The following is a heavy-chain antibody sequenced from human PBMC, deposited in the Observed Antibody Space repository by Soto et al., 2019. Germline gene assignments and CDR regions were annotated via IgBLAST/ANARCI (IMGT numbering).Heavy chain of an antibody. CDR2: IRNKVETYTT. J-gene: IGHJ6*02. V-gene: IGHV3-72*01. Sequence: MQLVQSGGGLVQPGGSLRLSCVASGFTFSDLYMDWVRQIPGKGLEWVGRIRNKVETYTTEYAASVKGRFSISRDDTKNALYLQMHSLKAADTAVYFCARARRGLDVWGQGTTVTVS. CDR3: ARARRGLDV. CDR1: GFTFSDLY.